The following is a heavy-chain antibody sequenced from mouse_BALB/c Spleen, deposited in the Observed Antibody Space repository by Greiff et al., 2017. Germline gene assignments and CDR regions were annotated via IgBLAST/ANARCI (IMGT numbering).Heavy chain of an antibody. D-gene: IGHD2-4*01. Sequence: QVQLQQPGAELVKPGTSVKLSCKASGYNFTSYWINWVKLRPGQGLEWIGDIYPGSGSTNYNEKFKSKATLTVDTSSSTAYMQLSSLASEDSALYYCARGVDYDYDDPYYYAMDYWGQGTSVTVSS. CDR1: GYNFTSYW. J-gene: IGHJ4*01. V-gene: IGHV1-55*01. CDR2: IYPGSGST. CDR3: ARGVDYDYDDPYYYAMDY.